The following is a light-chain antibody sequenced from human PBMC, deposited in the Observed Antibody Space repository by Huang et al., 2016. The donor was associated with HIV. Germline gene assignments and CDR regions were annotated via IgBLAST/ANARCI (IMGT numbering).Light chain of an antibody. CDR3: QQYDSLPPWT. Sequence: DIQMTQSPSSLSASVGDRVTITCQASQDIAKFLNWYQQKPGQAPKLLIYDASTLQTGVPARFSGSGSGTEFIFTISSLQPEDIATYYCQQYDSLPPWTFGQGTKVEI. CDR1: QDIAKF. CDR2: DAS. V-gene: IGKV1-33*01. J-gene: IGKJ1*01.